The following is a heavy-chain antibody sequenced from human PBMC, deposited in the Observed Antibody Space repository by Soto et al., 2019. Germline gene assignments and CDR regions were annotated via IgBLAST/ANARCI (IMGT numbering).Heavy chain of an antibody. Sequence: ASVKVSCKASGYTFTSYGISWVRQAPGQGLEWMGWISAYNGNTNYAQKLQGRVTMTTDTSTSTAYMELRSLRSDDTAVYYCARVGYCSSTSCYTDYYYYGMDVWGQGATVTVSS. CDR3: ARVGYCSSTSCYTDYYYYGMDV. CDR2: ISAYNGNT. CDR1: GYTFTSYG. D-gene: IGHD2-2*02. J-gene: IGHJ6*02. V-gene: IGHV1-18*01.